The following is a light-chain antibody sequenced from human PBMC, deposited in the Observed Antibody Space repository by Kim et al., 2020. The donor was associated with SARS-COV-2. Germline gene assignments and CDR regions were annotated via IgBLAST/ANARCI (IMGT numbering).Light chain of an antibody. CDR3: QVWDSTAYV. CDR2: RDT. Sequence: SVALGQTARFTCGGNNIGSKSVHWYQQTPGQAPVLVIYRDTNRPSGIPERFSGSNSGNTATLTISGAQAGDAADYYCQVWDSTAYVFGTGTKVTVL. J-gene: IGLJ1*01. V-gene: IGLV3-9*01. CDR1: NIGSKS.